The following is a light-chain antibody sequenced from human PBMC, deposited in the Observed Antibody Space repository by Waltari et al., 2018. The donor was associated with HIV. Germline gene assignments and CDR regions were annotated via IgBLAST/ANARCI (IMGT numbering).Light chain of an antibody. V-gene: IGLV1-44*01. CDR3: AAWDDSLNVYI. CDR2: SNN. J-gene: IGLJ1*01. Sequence: QSVLTQPPSASGTPGQRVTISCSGSISNIGRNTVNWYQQLPGAAPRLLMYSNNQRPSGVPDRFSGSKSGTSASLAISGLQSEDEADYYCAAWDDSLNVYIFGTGTKVTVL. CDR1: ISNIGRNT.